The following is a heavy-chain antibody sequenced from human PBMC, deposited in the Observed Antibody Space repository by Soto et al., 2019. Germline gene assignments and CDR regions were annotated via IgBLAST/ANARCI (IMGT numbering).Heavy chain of an antibody. CDR3: ARLSHYNYDMDV. Sequence: RGESLKISCKGSGYSFTSYWISWVRQMPGKGLEWMGRIDPSDSYTNYSPSFQGHVTISADKSISTAYLQWSRLKASDTAMYYCARLSHYNYDMDVWGQGTTVTVSS. CDR1: GYSFTSYW. J-gene: IGHJ6*02. CDR2: IDPSDSYT. V-gene: IGHV5-10-1*01.